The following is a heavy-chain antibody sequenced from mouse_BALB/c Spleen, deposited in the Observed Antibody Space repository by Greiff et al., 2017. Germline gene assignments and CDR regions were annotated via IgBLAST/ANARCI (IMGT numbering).Heavy chain of an antibody. CDR3: APRSSGFAY. J-gene: IGHJ3*01. CDR2: IDPANGNT. Sequence: EVQLQQSGAELVKPGASVKLSCTASGFNIKDTYMHWVKQRPEQGLEWIGRIDPANGNTKYDPKFQGKATITADTSSNTAYLQLSSLTSEDTAVYYCAPRSSGFAYWAKGLWSLSLQ. D-gene: IGHD1-1*01. V-gene: IGHV14-3*02. CDR1: GFNIKDTY.